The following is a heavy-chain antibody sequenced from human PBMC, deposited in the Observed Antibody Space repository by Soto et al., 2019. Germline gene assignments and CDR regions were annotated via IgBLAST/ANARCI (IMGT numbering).Heavy chain of an antibody. CDR1: GGSISSSPYY. CDR2: IYYSGST. V-gene: IGHV4-39*01. Sequence: PSETLSLTCTVSGGSISSSPYYWGWIRQPPGKGLEWIGSIYYSGSTYYNPSLKSRVTISVDTSKNQFSLRLSSVTAADTAVYYCARPAVSGTMTYYFDYWGQGTVVTVSS. D-gene: IGHD3-22*01. CDR3: ARPAVSGTMTYYFDY. J-gene: IGHJ4*02.